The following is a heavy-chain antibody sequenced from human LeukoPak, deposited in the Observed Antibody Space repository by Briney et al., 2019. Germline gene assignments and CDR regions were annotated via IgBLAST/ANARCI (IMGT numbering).Heavy chain of an antibody. CDR3: AKERGRYNWNYWAGYFDY. J-gene: IGHJ4*03. D-gene: IGHD1-7*01. V-gene: IGHV3-30*18. Sequence: GGSLRLSCAASGFTFSDYGMYWVRQAPGKGLEWVAAISYEGSNKYYADSVKGRFTISRDNSKNTLYLQMNSLRAEDTAVYYCAKERGRYNWNYWAGYFDYWGQGTLVTVSS. CDR1: GFTFSDYG. CDR2: ISYEGSNK.